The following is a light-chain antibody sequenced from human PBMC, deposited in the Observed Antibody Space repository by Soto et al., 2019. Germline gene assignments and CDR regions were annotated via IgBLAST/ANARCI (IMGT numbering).Light chain of an antibody. V-gene: IGKV4-1*01. Sequence: DIVMTPSPDSLAVSLGERATINCKSSQSVLYNSDNKNYLAWYQQKPGQPPKLLIYWASTRDSGVPDRFSGSGSGADFTLTISSLQAEDVAVYYCQQYYTTLSFGGGTKVEIK. CDR2: WAS. CDR3: QQYYTTLS. CDR1: QSVLYNSDNKNY. J-gene: IGKJ4*01.